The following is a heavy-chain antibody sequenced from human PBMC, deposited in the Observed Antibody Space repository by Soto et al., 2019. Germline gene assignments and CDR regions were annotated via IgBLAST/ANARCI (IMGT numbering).Heavy chain of an antibody. CDR3: ARDPVLRRFWSGYGHFDY. Sequence: PSETLSLTCAVYGGSFSGYYWSWIRQPPGKGLEWIGEINHSGSTNYNPSLKSRVTISVDTSKNQFSLKLSSVTAADTAVYYCARDPVLRRFWSGYGHFDYWGQGTLVTVS. V-gene: IGHV4-34*01. CDR2: INHSGST. CDR1: GGSFSGYY. D-gene: IGHD3-3*01. J-gene: IGHJ4*02.